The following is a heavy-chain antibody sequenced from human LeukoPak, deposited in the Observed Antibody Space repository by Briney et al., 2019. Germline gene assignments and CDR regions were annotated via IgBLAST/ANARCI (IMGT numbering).Heavy chain of an antibody. D-gene: IGHD5-24*01. J-gene: IGHJ4*02. CDR1: GGSISSSSYY. CDR3: ARGREMASDY. CDR2: IYYSGST. Sequence: KPSETLSLTCTVSGGSISSSSYYWGWIRQPPGKGLEWIGSIYYSGSTYYNPSLKSRVTISVDTSKNQFSLKLSSVTAADTAVYYCARGREMASDYWGQGTLVTVSS. V-gene: IGHV4-39*07.